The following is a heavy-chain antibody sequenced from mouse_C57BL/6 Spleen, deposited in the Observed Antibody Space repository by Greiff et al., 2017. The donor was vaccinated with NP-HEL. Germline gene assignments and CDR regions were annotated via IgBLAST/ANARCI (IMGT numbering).Heavy chain of an antibody. J-gene: IGHJ4*01. CDR3: ARAGYDEEPWAMDY. CDR2: INPNNGGT. D-gene: IGHD2-2*01. V-gene: IGHV1-18*01. Sequence: EVQLQQSGPELVKPGASVKIPCKASGYTFTDYNMDWVKQSHGKSLEWIGDINPNNGGTIYNQKFKGKATLTVDKSSSTAYMELRSLTSEDTAVYYCARAGYDEEPWAMDYWGQGTSVTVSS. CDR1: GYTFTDYN.